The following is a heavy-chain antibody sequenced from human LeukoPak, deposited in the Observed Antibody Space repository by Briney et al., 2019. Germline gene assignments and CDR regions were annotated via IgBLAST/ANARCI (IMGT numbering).Heavy chain of an antibody. CDR3: AKDLYSGSSNDAFDI. V-gene: IGHV3-23*01. CDR1: GFTFSGYG. CDR2: ISGSGGST. J-gene: IGHJ3*02. Sequence: GGSLRLSRAASGFTFSGYGMSWVRQAPGKGLKWVSAISGSGGSTYYADSVKGRFTISRDNSKNTLYLQMNSLRAEDTAVYYCAKDLYSGSSNDAFDIWGQGTMVTVSS. D-gene: IGHD1-26*01.